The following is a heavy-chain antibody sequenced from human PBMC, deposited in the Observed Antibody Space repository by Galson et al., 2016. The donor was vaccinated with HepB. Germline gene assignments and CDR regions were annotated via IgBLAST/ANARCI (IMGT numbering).Heavy chain of an antibody. D-gene: IGHD3-16*01. CDR3: ARDRVLYLPYYYSGMDV. CDR2: ITFSSGSI. J-gene: IGHJ6*02. CDR1: GFTLNTYT. Sequence: SLRLSCAASGFTLNTYTMNWVRQAPGKGLQWVSSITFSSGSINYADSVKGRFTVSRDTDKDSMSLQMNSLRAVDTAVYYCARDRVLYLPYYYSGMDVWGQGTTVTVSS. V-gene: IGHV3-21*06.